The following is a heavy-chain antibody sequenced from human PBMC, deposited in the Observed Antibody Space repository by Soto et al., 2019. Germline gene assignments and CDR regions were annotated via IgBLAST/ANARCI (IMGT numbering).Heavy chain of an antibody. CDR1: GGTFSSYA. D-gene: IGHD2-2*02. J-gene: IGHJ6*02. Sequence: QVQLVQSGAEVKKPGSSVKVSCKASGGTFSSYAISWVRQAPGQGLEWMGGIIPIFGTANYAQKFQGRVTTTADKSTSPAHMELSSLRTEDTAVYYCARGDCSSTSCYRGIWYSAMDVWGQRTTVTASS. CDR2: IIPIFGTA. CDR3: ARGDCSSTSCYRGIWYSAMDV. V-gene: IGHV1-69*06.